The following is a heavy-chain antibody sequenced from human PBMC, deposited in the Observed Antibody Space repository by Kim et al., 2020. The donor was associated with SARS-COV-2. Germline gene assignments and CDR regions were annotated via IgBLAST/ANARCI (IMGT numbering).Heavy chain of an antibody. J-gene: IGHJ3*01. Sequence: YTTECAASVKGRFIISRDDRKNSLYLQMNSLKTEDTAMYYCARDFQGLSSWGQGTMVTVSS. CDR2: YTT. V-gene: IGHV3-72*01. D-gene: IGHD6-19*01. CDR3: ARDFQGLSS.